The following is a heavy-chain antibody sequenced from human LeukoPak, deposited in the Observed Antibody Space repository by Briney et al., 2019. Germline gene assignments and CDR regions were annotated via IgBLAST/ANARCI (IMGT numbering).Heavy chain of an antibody. J-gene: IGHJ4*02. CDR2: IIPIFGTA. Sequence: ASVKVSCKASGGTFSSYAISWVRQAPGQGLAWMGGIIPIFGTANYAQKFQGRVTITADESTSTAYMELSSLRSEDTAVYYCAREAYCGGDCYSSFFDYWGQGTLVTVSS. CDR3: AREAYCGGDCYSSFFDY. D-gene: IGHD2-21*01. V-gene: IGHV1-69*13. CDR1: GGTFSSYA.